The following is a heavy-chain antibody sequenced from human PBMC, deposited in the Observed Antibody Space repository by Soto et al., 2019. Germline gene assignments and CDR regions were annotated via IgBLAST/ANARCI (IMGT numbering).Heavy chain of an antibody. Sequence: SETLSLTCTVSGGSISSGGYYWSWIRQHPGKGLEWIGYIYYSGSTYYNPSLKSRVTISVDTSKNQFSLKLSSVTAADTAVYYCARTYYDILTGRIPLSYFDYWGQGTLVTVSS. CDR2: IYYSGST. D-gene: IGHD3-9*01. J-gene: IGHJ4*02. CDR3: ARTYYDILTGRIPLSYFDY. V-gene: IGHV4-31*03. CDR1: GGSISSGGYY.